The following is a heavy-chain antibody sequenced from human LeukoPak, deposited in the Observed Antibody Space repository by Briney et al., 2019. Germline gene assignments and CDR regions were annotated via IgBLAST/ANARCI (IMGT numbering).Heavy chain of an antibody. CDR1: GFTFSSYW. V-gene: IGHV3-7*01. CDR3: ARPDTLYDSSGYAWDY. Sequence: GGSLRLSCAASGFTFSSYWMSWARQAPGKGLEWVANIKQDGSEKYYVDSVKGRFTISRDNAKNSLYLQMNSLRAEDTAVYYCARPDTLYDSSGYAWDYWGQGTLVTVSS. D-gene: IGHD3-22*01. J-gene: IGHJ4*02. CDR2: IKQDGSEK.